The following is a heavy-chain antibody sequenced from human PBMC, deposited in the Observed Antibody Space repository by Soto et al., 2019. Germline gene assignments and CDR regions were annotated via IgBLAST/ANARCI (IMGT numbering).Heavy chain of an antibody. D-gene: IGHD4-17*01. V-gene: IGHV4-31*03. Sequence: QVQLQESGPGLVKPSQTLSLTCTVSGGSISSGGYYWSWIRQHPAKGLEWIGYIYYSGSTYYNPSPKRRLTNSVDTSKNQSALKLSSVTAADTAVYSGARLYGDGLNSDHGMDVWGQGTTVTVSS. CDR3: ARLYGDGLNSDHGMDV. J-gene: IGHJ6*02. CDR2: IYYSGST. CDR1: GGSISSGGYY.